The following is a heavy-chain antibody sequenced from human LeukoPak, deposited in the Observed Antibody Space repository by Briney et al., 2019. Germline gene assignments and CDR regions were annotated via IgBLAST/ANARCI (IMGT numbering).Heavy chain of an antibody. J-gene: IGHJ4*02. D-gene: IGHD2-15*01. V-gene: IGHV4-30-4*01. CDR2: IYYSGST. CDR3: ASLGYCSGGSCYFHDY. CDR1: GGSISSGDYY. Sequence: PSQTLSLTCTVSGGSISSGDYYWSWIRQPPGKGLEWIGYIYYSGSTYYNPSLKGRVTISVDTSKNQFSLKLSSVTAADTAVYYCASLGYCSGGSCYFHDYWAREPWSPSPQ.